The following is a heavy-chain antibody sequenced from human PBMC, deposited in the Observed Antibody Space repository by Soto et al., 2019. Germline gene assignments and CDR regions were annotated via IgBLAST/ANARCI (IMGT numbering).Heavy chain of an antibody. V-gene: IGHV1-2*02. CDR1: RYTFTGYY. D-gene: IGHD6-19*01. CDR2: INPNSGGT. CDR3: ARGALYSSGWYDLNYYYYYGMDV. Sequence: ASVKVSCKASRYTFTGYYMHWVRQAPGQGLEWMGWINPNSGGTNYAQKFQGRVTMTRDTSISTAHMELSRLRSDDTAVYYCARGALYSSGWYDLNYYYYYGMDVWGQGTTVTVSS. J-gene: IGHJ6*02.